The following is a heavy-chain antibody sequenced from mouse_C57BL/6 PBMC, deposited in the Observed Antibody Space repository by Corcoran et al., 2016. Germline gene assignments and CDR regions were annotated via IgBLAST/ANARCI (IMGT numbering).Heavy chain of an antibody. D-gene: IGHD2-3*01. CDR3: ARDGYYGFAY. CDR2: IYWDDDK. CDR1: GFSLSTSGMG. Sequence: QVTLKESGPGILQSSQTLSLTCSFSGFSLSTSGMGVSWIRQPSGKGLEWLAHIYWDDDKRYNPSLKSRLTISKDTSRNQVFLKITSVDTADTATYYCARDGYYGFAYWGQGTLVTVSA. J-gene: IGHJ3*01. V-gene: IGHV8-12*01.